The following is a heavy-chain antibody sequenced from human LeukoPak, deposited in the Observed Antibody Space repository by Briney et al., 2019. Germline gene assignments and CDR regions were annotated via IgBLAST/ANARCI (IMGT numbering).Heavy chain of an antibody. J-gene: IGHJ4*02. D-gene: IGHD6-13*01. CDR3: AKDIHTTSWYYFDY. CDR1: GFTFDDYA. V-gene: IGHV3-9*01. Sequence: GGSLRLSCAASGFTFDDYAMHWVRQAPGKGLEWVSGISWNSGSIGYADSVKGRFTISRDNGKNSLYLQMNSLRAEDTALYYWAKDIHTTSWYYFDYWGQGTLVSVSS. CDR2: ISWNSGSI.